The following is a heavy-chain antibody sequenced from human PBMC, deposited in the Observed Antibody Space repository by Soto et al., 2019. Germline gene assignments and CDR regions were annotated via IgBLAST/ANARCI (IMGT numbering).Heavy chain of an antibody. CDR2: IYYSGST. J-gene: IGHJ1*01. CDR3: ARVLGYGDYDNEYFQH. CDR1: GGSISSGGYY. V-gene: IGHV4-31*03. D-gene: IGHD4-17*01. Sequence: SETLSLTCTVSGGSISSGGYYWSWIRQHPGKGLEWIGYIYYSGSTYYNPSLKSRVTISVDTSKNQFSLKLSSVTAADTAVYYCARVLGYGDYDNEYFQHWGQGTLVTVS.